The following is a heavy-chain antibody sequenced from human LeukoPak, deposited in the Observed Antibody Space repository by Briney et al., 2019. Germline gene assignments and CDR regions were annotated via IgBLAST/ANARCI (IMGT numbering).Heavy chain of an antibody. CDR3: AKEMIGSGWYYFDY. J-gene: IGHJ4*02. V-gene: IGHV3-33*06. CDR2: IWYDGSNT. Sequence: GGFLRLSCAASGFTFSSYGMHWVRQAPGKGLEWVAVIWYDGSNTYYADSVKGRFTISRDNSKNTLYLQMNSLRAEDTAVYYCAKEMIGSGWYYFDYWGQGTLVTVSS. D-gene: IGHD6-19*01. CDR1: GFTFSSYG.